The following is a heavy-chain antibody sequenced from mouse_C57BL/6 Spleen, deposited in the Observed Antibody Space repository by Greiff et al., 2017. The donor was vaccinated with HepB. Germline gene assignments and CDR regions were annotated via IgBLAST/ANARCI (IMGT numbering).Heavy chain of an antibody. Sequence: EVKVVESGGGLVKPGGSLKLSCAASGFTFSDYGMHWVRQAPEKGLEWVAYISSGSSTIYYADTVKGRFTISRDNAKNTLFLQMTSLRSEDTAMYYCATRGFSSSFNYAMDYWGQGTSVTVSS. CDR3: ATRGFSSSFNYAMDY. D-gene: IGHD1-1*01. J-gene: IGHJ4*01. CDR1: GFTFSDYG. V-gene: IGHV5-17*01. CDR2: ISSGSSTI.